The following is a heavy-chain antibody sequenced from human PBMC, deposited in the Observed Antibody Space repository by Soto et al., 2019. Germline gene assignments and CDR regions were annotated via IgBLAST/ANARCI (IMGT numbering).Heavy chain of an antibody. CDR2: INAGNGNT. CDR3: AREKGKWLSLNFDY. CDR1: GYTFTSYA. V-gene: IGHV1-3*01. D-gene: IGHD6-19*01. J-gene: IGHJ4*02. Sequence: QVQLVQSGAEVKKPGASVKVSCKASGYTFTSYAMHWVRQAPGQRLEWMGWINAGNGNTKYSQKFQGRVTITRDTSASTAYMELSSLRSEDTAVYYCAREKGKWLSLNFDYWGQGTLVTVSS.